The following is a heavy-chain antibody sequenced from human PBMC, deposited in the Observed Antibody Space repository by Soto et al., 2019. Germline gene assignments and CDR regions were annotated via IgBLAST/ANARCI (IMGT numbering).Heavy chain of an antibody. CDR3: AKDSIVTGAGRGGWFAP. CDR1: GFDFNTYG. Sequence: QVQLVESGGGVVQPGRSLRLSCAASGFDFNTYGLHWVRQAPGKGLEWVAAISFDGGNQYYADSVKGRFTISRDKSNYFFNLKLTTLGAENAATYFGAKDSIVTGAGRGGWFAPGGPGTLVIVPS. CDR2: ISFDGGNQ. V-gene: IGHV3-30*18. J-gene: IGHJ5*02. D-gene: IGHD6-19*01.